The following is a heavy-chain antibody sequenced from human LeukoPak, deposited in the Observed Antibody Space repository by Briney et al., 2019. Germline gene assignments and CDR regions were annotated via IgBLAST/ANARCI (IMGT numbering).Heavy chain of an antibody. CDR3: ARATFYYYMDV. CDR2: IYSTGYT. V-gene: IGHV4-59*01. Sequence: SETLSLTCTVSGGSISSYYWNWIRQPPGKGLEWIGYIYSTGYTNYNPSLRSRVTISVVTSQNQFSLKLSSVTAADTAVYYCARATFYYYMDVWGKGTTVTISS. CDR1: GGSISSYY. J-gene: IGHJ6*03.